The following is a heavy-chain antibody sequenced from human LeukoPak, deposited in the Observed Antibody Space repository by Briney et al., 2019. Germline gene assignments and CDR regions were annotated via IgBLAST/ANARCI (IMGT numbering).Heavy chain of an antibody. Sequence: GGSLRLSCAASGFTFSSYAMSWVRQAPGKGLEWISSISSSSSYVYYADSVKGRFTISRDNAKNSLYLQMNSLRAEDTAVYYCARSVVAAPGYWGQGTLVTVSS. J-gene: IGHJ4*02. D-gene: IGHD2-15*01. CDR2: ISSSSSYV. CDR3: ARSVVAAPGY. V-gene: IGHV3-21*01. CDR1: GFTFSSYA.